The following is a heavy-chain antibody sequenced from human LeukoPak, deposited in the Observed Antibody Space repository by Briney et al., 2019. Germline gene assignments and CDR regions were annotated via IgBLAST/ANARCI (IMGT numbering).Heavy chain of an antibody. J-gene: IGHJ4*02. CDR1: GDSIRGFY. CDR3: ARWNYDIWTGHRYFDY. D-gene: IGHD3/OR15-3a*01. V-gene: IGHV4-59*01. Sequence: SETLSLTCNVSGDSIRGFYWAWIRQPPGKGLEWIGYFDNSGGSNHNPALESRVIISVDTSKNQFSLKLRSLTAADTAVYYCARWNYDIWTGHRYFDYWGQGTLVIVSS. CDR2: FDNSGGS.